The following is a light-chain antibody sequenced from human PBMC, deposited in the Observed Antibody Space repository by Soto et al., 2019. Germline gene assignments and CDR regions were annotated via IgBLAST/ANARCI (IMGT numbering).Light chain of an antibody. J-gene: IGLJ2*01. CDR3: AAWDDSLNGLI. Sequence: QSVLTQPRSVSGSPGQSVTISCTGTSSDVGGYNYVSWYQQYSGKAPKVMIYDVSKRPSGVPDRFSGSKSGNTASLAISGLQSEDEGHSYCAAWDDSLNGLIFGGGTKLTVL. CDR2: DVS. V-gene: IGLV2-11*01. CDR1: SSDVGGYNY.